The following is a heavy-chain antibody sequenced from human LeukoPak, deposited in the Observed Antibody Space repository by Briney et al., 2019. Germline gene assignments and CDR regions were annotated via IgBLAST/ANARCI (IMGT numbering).Heavy chain of an antibody. D-gene: IGHD4-17*01. Sequence: PGGSLRLSCAASGFTLSGSAMHWVRQASGKGLEWVGRIRSKANSYATAYAASVTGRFIISRDDSKNTAYLQIKSLKTEDTAVYYCSRRPHGDLYYYYGMDVWGQGTTVTVSS. J-gene: IGHJ6*02. CDR1: GFTLSGSA. CDR2: IRSKANSYAT. CDR3: SRRPHGDLYYYYGMDV. V-gene: IGHV3-73*01.